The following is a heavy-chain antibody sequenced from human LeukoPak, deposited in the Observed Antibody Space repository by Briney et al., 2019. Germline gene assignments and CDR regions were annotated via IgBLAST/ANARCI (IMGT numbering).Heavy chain of an antibody. CDR3: AKDGVWIGEKKANMDI. CDR1: ELTLSSNY. J-gene: IGHJ6*03. CDR2: IYSGGST. D-gene: IGHD3-10*01. Sequence: GGSLRPSCAASELTLSSNYMSWIRQAPGRGLEWVSFIYSGGSTYYADSVKGRFTISRDNSRNTLYLQMNSLRAEDTAVYYCAKDGVWIGEKKANMDIWGKGTTV. V-gene: IGHV3-53*01.